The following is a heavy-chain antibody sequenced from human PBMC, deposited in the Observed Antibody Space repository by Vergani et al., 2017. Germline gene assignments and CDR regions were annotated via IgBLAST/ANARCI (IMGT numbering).Heavy chain of an antibody. D-gene: IGHD3-22*01. J-gene: IGHJ4*02. CDR3: TRQVVYDSSGYRDY. CDR1: GSTLGDYA. Sequence: EVHLVESGGGLVQPGRSLRLSCSGSGSTLGDYAMTWVRQAPGKGLEWVAFIWSKPYGGTTEYAASVKGRFTISRDDSKSIAYLQMSSLKAEDTAVYYCTRQVVYDSSGYRDYWGQGTLVTVSS. CDR2: IWSKPYGGTT. V-gene: IGHV3-49*04.